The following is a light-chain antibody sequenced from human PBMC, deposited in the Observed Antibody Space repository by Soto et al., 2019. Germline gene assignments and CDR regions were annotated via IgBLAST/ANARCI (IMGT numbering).Light chain of an antibody. CDR3: SSYAASNNFYFV. Sequence: QSVLTQPPSASGSPGQSVTISCTRTSSDVGGYNYVSWYQQYPGRAPKLMIYEVTKRPSGVPDRFSGSKSGNTASLTVSGLQAEDEADYYCSSYAASNNFYFVFGGGTKVTVL. CDR2: EVT. CDR1: SSDVGGYNY. J-gene: IGLJ3*02. V-gene: IGLV2-8*01.